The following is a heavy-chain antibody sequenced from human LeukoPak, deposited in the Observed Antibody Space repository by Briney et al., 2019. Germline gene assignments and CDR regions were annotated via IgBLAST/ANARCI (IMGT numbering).Heavy chain of an antibody. D-gene: IGHD6-13*01. J-gene: IGHJ4*02. CDR3: AKDREQQLVLARRPFDF. Sequence: GGSLRLSCAASGFTFSSYAMSWVRQAPGKGLEWVSAISGSGGSTYYADSVKGRFIISRDNSKNTLYLQMNSLRAEDTAIYYCAKDREQQLVLARRPFDFWGQGTLVTVSS. CDR1: GFTFSSYA. CDR2: ISGSGGST. V-gene: IGHV3-23*01.